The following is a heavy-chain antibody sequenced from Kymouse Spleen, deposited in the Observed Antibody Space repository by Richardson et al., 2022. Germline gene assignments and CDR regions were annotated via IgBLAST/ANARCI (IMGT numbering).Heavy chain of an antibody. CDR3: ARSGSGWSDFDY. J-gene: IGHJ4*02. V-gene: IGHV4-39*01. CDR2: IYYSGST. CDR1: GGSISSSSYY. D-gene: IGHD6-19*01. Sequence: QLQLQESGPGLVKPSETLSLTCTVSGGSISSSSYYWGWIRQPPGKGLEWIGSIYYSGSTYYNPSLKSRVTISVDTSKNQFSLKLSSVTAADTAVYYCARSGSGWSDFDYWGQGTLVTVSS.